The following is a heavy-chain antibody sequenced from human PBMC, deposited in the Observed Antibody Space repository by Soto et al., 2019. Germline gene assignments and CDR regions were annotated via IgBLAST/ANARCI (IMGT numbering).Heavy chain of an antibody. CDR2: INPNSGGT. Sequence: QVQLVQSGAEVKKPGASVKISCKASGYTFTGYYMHWVRQAPGQGLEWMGWINPNSGGTNYAQKFQGWVTMTRDTSISTVFMELSRLRSDDTAVYYCARGPAAAGKRSHYYYGMDVWGQGTTVTVSS. CDR3: ARGPAAAGKRSHYYYGMDV. D-gene: IGHD6-13*01. J-gene: IGHJ6*02. V-gene: IGHV1-2*04. CDR1: GYTFTGYY.